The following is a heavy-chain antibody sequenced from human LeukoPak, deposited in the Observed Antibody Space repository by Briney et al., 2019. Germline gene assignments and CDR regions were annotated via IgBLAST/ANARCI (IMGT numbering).Heavy chain of an antibody. CDR1: GGTFNNYA. J-gene: IGHJ4*02. V-gene: IGHV1-69*13. CDR3: ARERSGGDYFDY. D-gene: IGHD3-10*01. Sequence: GASVKVSCKASGGTFNNYAFSWVRQAPGQGLEWMGGTIPIFGTANYAQKFQGRVTITADESTSTAYMELSSLRSEDTAVYYCARERSGGDYFDYWGQGTLVTVSS. CDR2: TIPIFGTA.